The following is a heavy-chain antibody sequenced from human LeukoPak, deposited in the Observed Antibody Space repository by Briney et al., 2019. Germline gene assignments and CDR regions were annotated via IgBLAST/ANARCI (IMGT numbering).Heavy chain of an antibody. CDR3: AKGGVTSYDH. CDR1: GFTFSKDA. J-gene: IGHJ4*02. V-gene: IGHV3-23*01. CDR2: ISASGGGT. D-gene: IGHD3-10*01. Sequence: PGGSLRLSCAASGFTFSKDAMSWVRQAPGKGLEWVSAISASGGGTYNAGSVKGRFTISRDNSENTLYLQMNSLRSEDTAVYYCAKGGVTSYDHWGQGTLVTVSS.